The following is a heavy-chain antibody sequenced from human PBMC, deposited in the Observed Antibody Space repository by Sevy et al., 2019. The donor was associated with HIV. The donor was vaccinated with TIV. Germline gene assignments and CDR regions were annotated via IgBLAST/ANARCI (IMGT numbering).Heavy chain of an antibody. CDR1: GFIFSRYA. Sequence: GGSLRLSCAASGFIFSRYAMHWVRHAPGKGLEWVAVISYDGRNKYYADSVKGRFTISRDNSKNTLYVQMDSLRAEDTAVYYCASGKDDYGDYFDYWGQGTLVTVSS. CDR3: ASGKDDYGDYFDY. J-gene: IGHJ4*02. V-gene: IGHV3-30*04. CDR2: ISYDGRNK. D-gene: IGHD4-17*01.